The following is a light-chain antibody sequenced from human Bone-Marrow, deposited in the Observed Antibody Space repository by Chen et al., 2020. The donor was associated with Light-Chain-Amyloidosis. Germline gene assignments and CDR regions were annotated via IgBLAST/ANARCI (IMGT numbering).Light chain of an antibody. CDR1: DLPTKY. CDR2: RDT. J-gene: IGLJ2*01. Sequence: SYELTQPPSVSVSPGQTARITCSGDDLPTKYAYWYQQKQGQAPVLVIHRDTERPSGISVRFSGSRSGTTATWTISGVQAEDEADYHCQAADSSGTYEVIVGGGTKLTVL. V-gene: IGLV3-25*03. CDR3: QAADSSGTYEVI.